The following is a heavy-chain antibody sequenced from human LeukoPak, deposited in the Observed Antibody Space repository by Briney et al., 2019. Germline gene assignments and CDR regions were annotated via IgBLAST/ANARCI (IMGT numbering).Heavy chain of an antibody. CDR2: IYYSGST. CDR1: GGSISSYY. Sequence: PSETLSLTCTVSGGSISSYYWSWIRQPPGKGLEWIGYIYYSGSTYYDPSLKSRVTISVDTSKNQFSPKLSSVTAADTAVYYCARELKSYFDYWGQGTLVTVSS. V-gene: IGHV4-59*12. CDR3: ARELKSYFDY. J-gene: IGHJ4*02.